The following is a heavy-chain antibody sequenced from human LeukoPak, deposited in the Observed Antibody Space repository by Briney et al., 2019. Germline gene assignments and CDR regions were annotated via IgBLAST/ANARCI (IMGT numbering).Heavy chain of an antibody. J-gene: IGHJ4*02. V-gene: IGHV4-34*01. Sequence: SETLSLTCAVSDGSFSVYYWSWIRQSPGMGLEWIGEINHSGSINANPSLKSRVSMSVDTSKNQFSLRLNSATAADTAVCYCARRRRGRTNYFDNWGQGTLVTVSA. CDR3: ARRRRGRTNYFDN. CDR1: DGSFSVYY. CDR2: INHSGSI. D-gene: IGHD1-14*01.